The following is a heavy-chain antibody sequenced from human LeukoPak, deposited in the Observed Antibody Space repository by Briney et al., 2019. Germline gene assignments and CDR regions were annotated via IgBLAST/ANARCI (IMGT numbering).Heavy chain of an antibody. CDR3: ARDARDGYNVISYYFDY. J-gene: IGHJ4*02. V-gene: IGHV1-18*01. CDR1: GYTFTSYG. CDR2: ISAYNGNT. D-gene: IGHD5-24*01. Sequence: GASVKVSCKASGYTFTSYGISWVRQAPGQGLEWMGWISAYNGNTNYAQKLQGRVTITADESTSTAYMELSSLRSEDTAVYYCARDARDGYNVISYYFDYWGQGTLVTVSS.